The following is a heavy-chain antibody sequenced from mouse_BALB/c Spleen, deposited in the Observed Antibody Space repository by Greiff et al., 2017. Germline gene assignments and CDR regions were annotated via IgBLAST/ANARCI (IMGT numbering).Heavy chain of an antibody. CDR1: GYTFSSYW. D-gene: IGHD1-1*01. CDR3: ARGDYYGSSYGDY. V-gene: IGHV1-9*01. CDR2: ILPGSGST. J-gene: IGHJ2*01. Sequence: QVQLKQSGAELMKPGASVKISCKATGYTFSSYWIEWVKQRPGHGLEWIGEILPGSGSTNYNEKFKGKATFTADTSSNTAYMQLSSLTSEDSAVYYCARGDYYGSSYGDYWGQGTTLTVSS.